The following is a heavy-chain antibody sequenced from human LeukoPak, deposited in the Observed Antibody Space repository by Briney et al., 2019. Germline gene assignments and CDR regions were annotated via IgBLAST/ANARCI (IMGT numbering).Heavy chain of an antibody. Sequence: ASVTVSCKASGYTFTSYGISWVRQAPGQGLEWMGWISAYNGNTNYAQKLQGRVTMTTDTSTSTAYMELRSLRSDDTAAYYCARADCSSTSCYLYYFDYWGQGTLVTVSS. CDR2: ISAYNGNT. CDR3: ARADCSSTSCYLYYFDY. J-gene: IGHJ4*02. CDR1: GYTFTSYG. V-gene: IGHV1-18*01. D-gene: IGHD2-2*01.